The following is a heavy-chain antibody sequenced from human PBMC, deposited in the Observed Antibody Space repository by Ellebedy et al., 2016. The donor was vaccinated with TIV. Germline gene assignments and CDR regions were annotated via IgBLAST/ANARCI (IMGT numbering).Heavy chain of an antibody. Sequence: GGSLRLXXKGSGYSFTSYWISWVRQMPGKGLEWMGRIDPSDSYTNYSPSFQGHVTISADKSISTAYLQWSSLKASDTAMYYCAKGYSSGWYDYWGQGTLVTVSS. J-gene: IGHJ4*02. CDR3: AKGYSSGWYDY. D-gene: IGHD6-19*01. V-gene: IGHV5-10-1*01. CDR1: GYSFTSYW. CDR2: IDPSDSYT.